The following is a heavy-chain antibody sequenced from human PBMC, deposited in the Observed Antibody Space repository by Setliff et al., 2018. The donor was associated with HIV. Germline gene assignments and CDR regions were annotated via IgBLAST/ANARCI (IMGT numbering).Heavy chain of an antibody. D-gene: IGHD2-21*02. J-gene: IGHJ4*02. CDR3: ARQGNIVVVTSFDY. CDR1: GYSISSHY. Sequence: SETLSLTCTVSGYSISSHYWGWVRQPPGKGLEWVGNVDYTGSTYYNPSLKSRVTISVDTSKNQYSLRLNSVTAADTAVYYCARQGNIVVVTSFDYWGQGTLVTVS. CDR2: VDYTGST. V-gene: IGHV4-39*07.